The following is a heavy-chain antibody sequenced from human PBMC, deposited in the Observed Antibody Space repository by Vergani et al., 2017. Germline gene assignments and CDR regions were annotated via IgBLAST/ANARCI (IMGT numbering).Heavy chain of an antibody. Sequence: EVQLEESGGGLVLPGRSLRLSCVASGVTSAGYAMHWVRQAPGKGLEWVSGIIWNSNSIGYADSVKGRFTISRDNAKNSLYFQMNSLRAEDTALYYCAKDLGTSSGGGWFDPWGQGTLVTVSS. CDR1: GVTSAGYA. CDR2: IIWNSNSI. J-gene: IGHJ5*02. D-gene: IGHD6-6*01. V-gene: IGHV3-9*02. CDR3: AKDLGTSSGGGWFDP.